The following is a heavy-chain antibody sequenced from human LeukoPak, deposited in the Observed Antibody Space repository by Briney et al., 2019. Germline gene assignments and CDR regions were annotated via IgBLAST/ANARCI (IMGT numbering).Heavy chain of an antibody. CDR1: GFTVSSNY. Sequence: PGGSLRLSCAASGFTVSSNYMSWVRQAPGKGLEWVSVIYSGGSTYYADSVKGRFTISRDNSKNTLYLQMNSLRAEDTAVYYCARDRGDSGWPLYYYYGMDVWGQGTTVTVSS. D-gene: IGHD6-19*01. V-gene: IGHV3-53*01. CDR3: ARDRGDSGWPLYYYYGMDV. CDR2: IYSGGST. J-gene: IGHJ6*02.